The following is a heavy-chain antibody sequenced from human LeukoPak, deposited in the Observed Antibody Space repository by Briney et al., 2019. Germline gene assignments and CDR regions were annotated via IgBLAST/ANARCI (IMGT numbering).Heavy chain of an antibody. V-gene: IGHV4-34*01. CDR1: GGSFSGYH. CDR3: ARSYNRVVLLYY. J-gene: IGHJ4*02. CDR2: INHSGSS. Sequence: SETLSLTCAVYGGSFSGYHWTWIRQPPGKGLEWIGEINHSGSSNYNPSLKSRVTISVDTSKNQFSLKLTSVTAADTAVYYCARSYNRVVLLYYWGQGTLVTVPS. D-gene: IGHD3-10*01.